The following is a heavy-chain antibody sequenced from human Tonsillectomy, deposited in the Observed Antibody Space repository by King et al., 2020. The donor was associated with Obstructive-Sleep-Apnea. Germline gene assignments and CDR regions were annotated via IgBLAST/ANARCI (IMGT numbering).Heavy chain of an antibody. Sequence: VQLVESGGGLVKPGGSLRLSCAASGFTFNYACMSWVRQAPGKGLEWVGRIKTKADGGTTDYAAPVEGRFTISRDDSKNTVFLQMNSLKTEDTAVYYCTTERPYIGYDPRYYYGMDVWGQGTTVTVSS. V-gene: IGHV3-15*01. J-gene: IGHJ6*02. D-gene: IGHD5-12*01. CDR3: TTERPYIGYDPRYYYGMDV. CDR2: IKTKADGGTT. CDR1: GFTFNYAC.